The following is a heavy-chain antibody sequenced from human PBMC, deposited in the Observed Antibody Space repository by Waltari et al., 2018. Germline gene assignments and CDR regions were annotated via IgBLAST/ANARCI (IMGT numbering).Heavy chain of an antibody. Sequence: EVQLVQSGAEVKKPGESLKISCKGSGYSFTSYWIGRVTQMPGKGLERMGIRYPSDSDTRYRPSFQGKVPISAEKSISTAYLQWSSLKASDTAMYYCARRWLKSSDLDYWGQGTLVTVSS. D-gene: IGHD6-19*01. J-gene: IGHJ4*02. CDR2: RYPSDSDT. V-gene: IGHV5-51*01. CDR1: GYSFTSYW. CDR3: ARRWLKSSDLDY.